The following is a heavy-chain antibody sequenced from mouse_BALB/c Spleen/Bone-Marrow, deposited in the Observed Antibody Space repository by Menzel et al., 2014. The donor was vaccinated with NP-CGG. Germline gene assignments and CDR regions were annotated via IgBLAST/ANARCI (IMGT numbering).Heavy chain of an antibody. D-gene: IGHD1-3*01. CDR1: GYTFTTYW. CDR3: ARGGDNYAWFPY. J-gene: IGHJ3*01. V-gene: IGHV1-69*02. CDR2: IDPSDSYT. Sequence: QVQLQQPGAEFVKPGASVKLSCKASGYTFTTYWMHWVKQRPGQGLEWIGRIDPSDSYTNYSQKFKGKATLTVDKSSSTAYMQLSSLSSEDSAVYYCARGGDNYAWFPYWGQGTLVTVSA.